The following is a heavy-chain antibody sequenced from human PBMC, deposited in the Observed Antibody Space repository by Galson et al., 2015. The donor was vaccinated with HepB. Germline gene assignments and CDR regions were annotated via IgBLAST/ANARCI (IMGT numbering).Heavy chain of an antibody. D-gene: IGHD3-10*01. CDR2: IYSGGST. CDR3: ARGAELLWFGELSPPLDY. CDR1: GFTVSSNY. Sequence: SLRLSCAASGFTVSSNYMNWVRQAPGKGLEWISVIYSGGSTYYADSVKGRFTISRDNSKNTLYLQMNSLRAEDTAVYYCARGAELLWFGELSPPLDYWGQGTLVTVSS. J-gene: IGHJ4*02. V-gene: IGHV3-53*01.